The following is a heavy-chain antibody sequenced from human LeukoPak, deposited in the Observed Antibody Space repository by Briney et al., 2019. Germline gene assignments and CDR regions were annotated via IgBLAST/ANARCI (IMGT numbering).Heavy chain of an antibody. CDR2: IYYSGST. J-gene: IGHJ4*02. CDR3: ASLRWIQGDTGLDY. V-gene: IGHV4-39*01. CDR1: GGSISSSSYY. Sequence: PSETLSLTCTVSGGSISSSSYYWGWIRQPPGKGLEWIGSIYYSGSTYYNPSLKSRVTISVDTSKNQFSLKLSSVTAADTAVYYCASLRWIQGDTGLDYWGQGTLVTVSS. D-gene: IGHD5-18*01.